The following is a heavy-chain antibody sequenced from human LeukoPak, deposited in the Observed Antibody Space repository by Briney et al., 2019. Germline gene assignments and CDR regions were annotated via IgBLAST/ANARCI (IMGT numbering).Heavy chain of an antibody. V-gene: IGHV3-30*03. CDR3: ARARTFGDQGFYHGMDV. CDR1: GFTFSSYG. D-gene: IGHD3-10*01. CDR2: ISYDGSNK. J-gene: IGHJ6*02. Sequence: GGSLRLSCAASGFTFSSYGMHWVRQAPGKGLEWVAVISYDGSNKYYADSVKGRFTISRDNSKNTPYLQMNSLRAEDTAVYYCARARTFGDQGFYHGMDVWGQGITVTVSS.